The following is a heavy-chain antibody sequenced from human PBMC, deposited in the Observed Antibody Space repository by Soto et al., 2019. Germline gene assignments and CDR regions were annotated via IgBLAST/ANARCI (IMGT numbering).Heavy chain of an antibody. CDR1: GFTFSSYA. CDR2: ISYDGSNK. CDR3: ARDTGELPGHYYYYGMDV. J-gene: IGHJ6*02. Sequence: QVQLVESGGGVVQPGRSLRLSCAASGFTFSSYAMHWVRQAPGKGLEWVAVISYDGSNKYYADSVKGRFTISRDNSKNTLYLQRNSLRAEDTAVYYCARDTGELPGHYYYYGMDVWGQGTTVTVSS. V-gene: IGHV3-30-3*01. D-gene: IGHD1-26*01.